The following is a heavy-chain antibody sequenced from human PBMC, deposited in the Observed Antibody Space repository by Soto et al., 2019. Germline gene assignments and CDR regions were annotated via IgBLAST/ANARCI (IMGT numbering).Heavy chain of an antibody. CDR2: IWYDGSNK. CDR1: GFTFSSYG. Sequence: GGSLRLSCAASGFTFSSYGMHWVRQAPGKGLEWVAVIWYDGSNKYYADSVKGRFTISRDNSKNTLYLQMNSLRAEDTAVYYCAIARVADSSLDHWGRGVLVTVS. D-gene: IGHD3-3*01. J-gene: IGHJ4*01. V-gene: IGHV3-33*01. CDR3: AIARVADSSLDH.